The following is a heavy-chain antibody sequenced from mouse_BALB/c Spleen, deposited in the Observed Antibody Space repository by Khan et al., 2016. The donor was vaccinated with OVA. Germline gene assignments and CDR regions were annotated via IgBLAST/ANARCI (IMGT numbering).Heavy chain of an antibody. V-gene: IGHV8-12*01. CDR1: GFSLSSSGMG. CDR2: IYWDDDK. CDR3: GRGEGLQPWFAY. D-gene: IGHD2-2*01. Sequence: QVTLKESGPGILQPSQTLSLTCSFSGFSLSSSGMGVSWIRQPSGKGLEWLAHIYWDDDKRYNPSLKSRLTLSKDTSSNQVFLKITSVDTADTATYYCGRGEGLQPWFAYWGQGTLVTVSA. J-gene: IGHJ3*01.